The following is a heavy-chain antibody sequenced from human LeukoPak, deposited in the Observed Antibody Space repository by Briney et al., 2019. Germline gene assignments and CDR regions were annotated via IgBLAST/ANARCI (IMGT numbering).Heavy chain of an antibody. D-gene: IGHD6-25*01. CDR2: INHSGST. CDR1: GGSFSGYY. CDR3: ARAAGSAPARFDY. Sequence: SETLSLTCAVYGGSFSGYYWSWIRQPPGKGLEWIGEINHSGSTNYNPSLKSRVTISVDTSKNQFSLKLSSVTAADTAVYYCARAAGSAPARFDYWGQGTLVTVSS. V-gene: IGHV4-34*01. J-gene: IGHJ4*02.